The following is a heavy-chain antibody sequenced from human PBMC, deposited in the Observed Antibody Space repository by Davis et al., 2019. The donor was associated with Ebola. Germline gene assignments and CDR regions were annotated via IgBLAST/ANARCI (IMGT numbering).Heavy chain of an antibody. CDR3: ASFQASSGGLDY. V-gene: IGHV1-2*02. Sequence: ASVKVSCKPSGYPFTSYDINWVRQATGQGLEWMGWMNPNSGGTNYAQKFQGRVTMTRDTSISTAYTELSRLRSDDTAVYYCASFQASSGGLDYWGQGTLVTVSS. D-gene: IGHD6-19*01. CDR2: MNPNSGGT. CDR1: GYPFTSYD. J-gene: IGHJ4*02.